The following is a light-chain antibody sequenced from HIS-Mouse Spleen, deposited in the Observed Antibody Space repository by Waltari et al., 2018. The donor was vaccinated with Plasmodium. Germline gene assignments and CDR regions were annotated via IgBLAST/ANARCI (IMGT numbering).Light chain of an antibody. Sequence: QTVVTQEPSLTVSPGGTVTLTCASSTGAVTSGYYPNWFQQKPGQAPRELIYSTSNKPSGTPARFSGSLLGGKAALTLSGVQPEDEAEYYCLLYYGGARVFGGGTKLTVL. V-gene: IGLV7-43*01. J-gene: IGLJ3*02. CDR3: LLYYGGARV. CDR1: TGAVTSGYY. CDR2: STS.